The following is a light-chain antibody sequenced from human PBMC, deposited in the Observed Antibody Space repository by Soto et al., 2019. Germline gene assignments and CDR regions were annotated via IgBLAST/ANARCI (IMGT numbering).Light chain of an antibody. Sequence: EIVMTQSPATLSVSPGERATLSCRAIQSVSNNLAWYQKKPGQAPRLLIYGASTRDTGIPARLSGSGSGTEFTLTISSLQSEDFAFYYCQQYNNWWTFGQGTRVDIK. CDR3: QQYNNWWT. V-gene: IGKV3-15*01. CDR1: QSVSNN. J-gene: IGKJ1*01. CDR2: GAS.